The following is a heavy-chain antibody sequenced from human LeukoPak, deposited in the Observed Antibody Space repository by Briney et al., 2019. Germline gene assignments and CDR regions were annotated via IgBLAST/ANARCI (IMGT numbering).Heavy chain of an antibody. Sequence: PSETLSLTCTVSGGSISGFYWSWIRQPPGKGLEWIGYIYYSGSTNYNPSLKSRVTISVGTSKNQFSLKLSSVTAADTAVYYRARHFDYWGQGTLVTVSS. CDR3: ARHFDY. J-gene: IGHJ4*02. CDR1: GGSISGFY. CDR2: IYYSGST. V-gene: IGHV4-59*08.